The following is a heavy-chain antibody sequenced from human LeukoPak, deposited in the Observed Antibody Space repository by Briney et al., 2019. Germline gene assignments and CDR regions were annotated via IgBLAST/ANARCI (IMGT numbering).Heavy chain of an antibody. CDR2: IYYSGST. D-gene: IGHD3/OR15-3a*01. CDR1: AGSISTYY. CDR3: ATFDWTYYFDY. Sequence: PSETLSLTCTVSAGSISTYYWSWIRQPPGKGLEWIGYIYYSGSTNYNPSLKSRVTISLDTSKNQLSLRLSSVTAADTAVYYCATFDWTYYFDYWGQGTLVTVSS. V-gene: IGHV4-59*03. J-gene: IGHJ4*02.